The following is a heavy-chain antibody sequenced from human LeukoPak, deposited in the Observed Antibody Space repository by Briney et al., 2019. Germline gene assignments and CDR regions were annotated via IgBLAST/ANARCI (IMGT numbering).Heavy chain of an antibody. J-gene: IGHJ4*02. CDR3: ARDTSDGDYYFDY. Sequence: SETLSLTCSVSGGSISSYYWTWIRQPPGKGLEWIGYIYYSGSTDYNPSLKSRVTISVDTSKNQFSLKLSSVTAADTAVYYCARDTSDGDYYFDYWGQGTLVTVSS. CDR1: GGSISSYY. V-gene: IGHV4-59*01. CDR2: IYYSGST. D-gene: IGHD4-17*01.